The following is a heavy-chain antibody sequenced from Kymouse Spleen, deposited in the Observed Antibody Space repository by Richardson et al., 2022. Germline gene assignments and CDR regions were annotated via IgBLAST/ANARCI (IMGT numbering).Heavy chain of an antibody. CDR3: ARDRPYYYGSGSYYPYYYYGMDV. D-gene: IGHD3-10*01. Sequence: EVQLVESGGGLVQPGGSLRLSCAASGFTFSSYSMNWVRQAPGKGLEWVSYISSSSSTIYYADSVKGRFTISRDNAKNSLYLQMNSLRDEDTAVYYCARDRPYYYGSGSYYPYYYYGMDVWGQGTTVTVSS. CDR2: ISSSSSTI. V-gene: IGHV3-48*02. J-gene: IGHJ6*02. CDR1: GFTFSSYS.